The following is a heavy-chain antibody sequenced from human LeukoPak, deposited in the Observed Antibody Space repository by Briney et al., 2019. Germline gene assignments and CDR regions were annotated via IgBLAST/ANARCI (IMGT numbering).Heavy chain of an antibody. CDR2: INPGGDNT. J-gene: IGHJ3*02. CDR1: GYTFTNYY. CDR3: ARIRDGYNDAYDI. Sequence: ASVKVSCKASGYTFTNYYIHWVRRAPGQGLEWMGLINPGGDNTDYAQNFQGRVTMTRDTSTSTVYMGLSSLRSEDTAVYYCARIRDGYNDAYDIWVQGTMVTVSS. V-gene: IGHV1-46*01. D-gene: IGHD5-24*01.